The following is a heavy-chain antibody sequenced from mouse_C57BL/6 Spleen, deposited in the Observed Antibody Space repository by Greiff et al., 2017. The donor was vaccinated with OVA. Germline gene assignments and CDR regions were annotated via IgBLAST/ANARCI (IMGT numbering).Heavy chain of an antibody. CDR1: GFSLTSYA. J-gene: IGHJ3*01. CDR3: ARESFIYGSSYVPFAY. Sequence: VMLVESGPGLVAPSQSLSITCTVSGFSLTSYAISWVRQPPGKGLEWLGVIWTGGGTNYNSALKSRLSISKDNSKSQVFLKMNSLQTDDTARYYCARESFIYGSSYVPFAYWGQGTLVTVSA. CDR2: IWTGGGT. V-gene: IGHV2-9-1*01. D-gene: IGHD1-1*01.